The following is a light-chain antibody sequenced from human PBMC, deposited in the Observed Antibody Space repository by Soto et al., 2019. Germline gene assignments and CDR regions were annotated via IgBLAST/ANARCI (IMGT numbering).Light chain of an antibody. Sequence: QSALTQPPSASGSPGQSVTISCTGTSSDVGGYNYVSWYQQHPDKAPTLMIYEVSKRPSGVPDRFSGSKSGNTASLTVSGLQAEDEADYYCSSYAGSKGVFGGGTQLPS. CDR3: SSYAGSKGV. CDR2: EVS. V-gene: IGLV2-8*01. CDR1: SSDVGGYNY. J-gene: IGLJ2*01.